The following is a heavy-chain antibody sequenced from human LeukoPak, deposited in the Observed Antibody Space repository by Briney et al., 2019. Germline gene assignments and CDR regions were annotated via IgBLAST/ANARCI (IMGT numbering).Heavy chain of an antibody. Sequence: GASVKVSCKASGYTFTSYAMHWARQAPGQRLEWMGWINAGNGNTKYSQKFQGRVTITRDTSASTAYMELSSLRSEDTAVYYCARPSSGWHHDAFDIWGQGTMVTVSS. J-gene: IGHJ3*02. D-gene: IGHD6-19*01. CDR2: INAGNGNT. CDR1: GYTFTSYA. CDR3: ARPSSGWHHDAFDI. V-gene: IGHV1-3*01.